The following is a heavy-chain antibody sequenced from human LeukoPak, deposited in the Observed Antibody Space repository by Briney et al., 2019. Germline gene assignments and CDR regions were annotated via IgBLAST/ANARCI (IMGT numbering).Heavy chain of an antibody. CDR3: ARTQGVPAAHNWFDP. D-gene: IGHD2-2*01. CDR2: IYYSGSA. Sequence: SETLSLTCTVSGGSISSYYWTWIRQPPGKGLEWIGYIYYSGSANYNPSLKSRVTISVDTSKHQFSLKPTSVTAADTAVYYCARTQGVPAAHNWFDPWGQGTLVTVSS. V-gene: IGHV4-59*01. J-gene: IGHJ5*02. CDR1: GGSISSYY.